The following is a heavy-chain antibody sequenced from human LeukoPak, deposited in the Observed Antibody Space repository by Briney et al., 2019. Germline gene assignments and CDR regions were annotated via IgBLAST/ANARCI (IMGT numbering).Heavy chain of an antibody. V-gene: IGHV1-69*05. CDR3: ARDLHSALYNWFDP. Sequence: ASVKVSCKASGGTFSSYAISWARQAPGQGLEWMGRIIPIFGTANYAQKFQGRVTITTDESTSTAYMELSSLRSEDTAVYYCARDLHSALYNWFDPWGQGTLVTVSS. CDR2: IIPIFGTA. CDR1: GGTFSSYA. J-gene: IGHJ5*02. D-gene: IGHD6-13*01.